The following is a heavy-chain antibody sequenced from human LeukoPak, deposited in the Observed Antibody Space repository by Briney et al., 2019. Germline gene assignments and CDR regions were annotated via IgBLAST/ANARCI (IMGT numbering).Heavy chain of an antibody. CDR3: AREGVVATYYFDY. Sequence: ASVKVSCTASGYTFTGYYMHWVRPAPGQGLEWMGRINPNSGGTNYAQKFQGRVTMTRDTSISTAYMELSRLRSDDTAVYYCAREGVVATYYFDYWGQGTLVTVSS. CDR1: GYTFTGYY. D-gene: IGHD5-12*01. V-gene: IGHV1-2*06. J-gene: IGHJ4*02. CDR2: INPNSGGT.